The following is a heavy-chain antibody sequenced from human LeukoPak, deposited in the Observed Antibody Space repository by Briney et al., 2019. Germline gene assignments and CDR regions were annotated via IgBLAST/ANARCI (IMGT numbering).Heavy chain of an antibody. CDR1: GYSFSAYY. CDR3: ATSGSYHKYYFDY. Sequence: VASVKVSCKTSGYSFSAYYMHWVRRAPGQGLDWMGVINPSGGSTSYALKFQDRVTVSRDTSTSTVYMELSSLRSDDTAVYFCATSGSYHKYYFDYWGQGTLVTVSS. V-gene: IGHV1-46*01. D-gene: IGHD1-26*01. J-gene: IGHJ4*02. CDR2: INPSGGST.